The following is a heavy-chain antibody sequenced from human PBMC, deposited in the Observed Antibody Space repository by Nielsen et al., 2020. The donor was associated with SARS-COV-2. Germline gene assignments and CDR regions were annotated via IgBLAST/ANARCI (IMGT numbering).Heavy chain of an antibody. D-gene: IGHD6-19*01. CDR1: GGSISSYY. CDR3: AREPGYSSGPIDY. V-gene: IGHV4-59*12. J-gene: IGHJ4*02. CDR2: IYYSGST. Sequence: SETLSLTCTVSGGSISSYYWSWIRQPPGKGLEWIGYIYYSGSTNYNPSLKSRVTISVDTSKNQFSLKLSSVTAADTAVYYCAREPGYSSGPIDYWGQGTLVTVSS.